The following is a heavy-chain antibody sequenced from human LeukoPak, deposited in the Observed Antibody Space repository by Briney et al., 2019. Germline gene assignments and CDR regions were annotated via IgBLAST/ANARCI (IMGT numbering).Heavy chain of an antibody. J-gene: IGHJ3*02. CDR1: GYTFITYW. D-gene: IGHD4-23*01. Sequence: GESPKISCKGSGYTFITYWIGLVRQMPGEGLEWMGIIYPGDSNTRYSPSFQGQVTISADKSLSTTYLEWSSLKASDTAMYYCARPDDYGGKPAAFDIWGQGTMVTVSS. V-gene: IGHV5-51*01. CDR2: IYPGDSNT. CDR3: ARPDDYGGKPAAFDI.